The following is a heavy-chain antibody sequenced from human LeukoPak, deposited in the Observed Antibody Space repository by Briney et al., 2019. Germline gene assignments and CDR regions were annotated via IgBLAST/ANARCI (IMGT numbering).Heavy chain of an antibody. CDR1: GFTFSSYA. CDR3: AKSPLTTGVVGATAHDTFDV. J-gene: IGHJ3*01. D-gene: IGHD1-26*01. CDR2: LSGSGGST. Sequence: GGSLRLSCAASGFTFSSYAMSWVRQAPGKGLEWVSGLSGSGGSTYYADSVKGRFTISRDNSKNTLYLQMNTLRAEDTAVYYCAKSPLTTGVVGATAHDTFDVWGQGTMVTVSS. V-gene: IGHV3-23*01.